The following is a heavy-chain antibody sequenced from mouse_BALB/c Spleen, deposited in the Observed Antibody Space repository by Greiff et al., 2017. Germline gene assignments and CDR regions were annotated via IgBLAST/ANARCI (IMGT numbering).Heavy chain of an antibody. CDR2: ISDGGSYT. Sequence: EVKLVESGGGLVKPGGSLKLSCAASGFTFSDYYMYWVRQTPEKRLEWVATISDGGSYTYYPDSVMGRFTISRDNAKNNLYLQMSSLKSEDTAMYYCARESDGNAMDYWGQGTSVTVSS. V-gene: IGHV5-4*02. CDR3: ARESDGNAMDY. J-gene: IGHJ4*01. CDR1: GFTFSDYY.